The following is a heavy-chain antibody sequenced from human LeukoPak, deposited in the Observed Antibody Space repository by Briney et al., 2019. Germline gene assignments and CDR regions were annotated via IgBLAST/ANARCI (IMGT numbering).Heavy chain of an antibody. D-gene: IGHD3-22*01. V-gene: IGHV1-46*01. Sequence: ASVKVSCKASGYTFTSYYMHWVRQAPGQGLEWMGIINPSGGSTSYAQKFQGRVTMTRDTSTSTVYMELSSLRSEDTAVYYCAREMNIYDRGYYYYYGMDVWGQGTTVTVSS. J-gene: IGHJ6*02. CDR1: GYTFTSYY. CDR3: AREMNIYDRGYYYYYGMDV. CDR2: INPSGGST.